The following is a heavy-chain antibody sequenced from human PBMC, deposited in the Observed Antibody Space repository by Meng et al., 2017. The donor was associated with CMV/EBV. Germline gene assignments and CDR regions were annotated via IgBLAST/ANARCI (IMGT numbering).Heavy chain of an antibody. CDR3: ARDYRITIGPFYYYYGMDV. CDR2: IYSGGST. J-gene: IGHJ6*02. Sequence: GESLKISCAASGFTVSSNYMSWVRQAPGKGLEWVSVIYSGGSTYYADFVKGRFTISRDNSKNTLYLQMNSLRAEDTAVYYCARDYRITIGPFYYYYGMDVWGQGTTVTVSS. V-gene: IGHV3-53*01. CDR1: GFTVSSNY. D-gene: IGHD3-9*01.